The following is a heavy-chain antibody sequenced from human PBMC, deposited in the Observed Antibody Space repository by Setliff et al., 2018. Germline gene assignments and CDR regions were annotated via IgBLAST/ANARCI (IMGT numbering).Heavy chain of an antibody. J-gene: IGHJ6*03. CDR1: GYTFTSYD. Sequence: ASVKVSCKASGYTFTSYDINWVRQATGQGLEWMGWMNPNSGNTGYAQKFQGRVIITRNTSISTAYMELSSLRSEDTAVYYCARVKVIVGATPRTYYMDVWGKGTTVTVSS. CDR2: MNPNSGNT. V-gene: IGHV1-8*02. D-gene: IGHD1-26*01. CDR3: ARVKVIVGATPRTYYMDV.